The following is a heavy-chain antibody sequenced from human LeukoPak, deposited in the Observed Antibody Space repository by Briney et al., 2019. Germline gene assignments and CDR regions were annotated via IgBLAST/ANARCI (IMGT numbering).Heavy chain of an antibody. V-gene: IGHV5-51*01. D-gene: IGHD1-1*01. J-gene: IGHJ5*02. CDR2: IYPGDSDT. Sequence: GESLKISCKGSGYSFNIYWIGWVRQMPGKGLELTGIIYPGDSDTRYSPSFQGQVTISADKSITTAYLQWNSLKASDTAIYYCARRGTADNWFDPWGQGTLVTVSS. CDR3: ARRGTADNWFDP. CDR1: GYSFNIYW.